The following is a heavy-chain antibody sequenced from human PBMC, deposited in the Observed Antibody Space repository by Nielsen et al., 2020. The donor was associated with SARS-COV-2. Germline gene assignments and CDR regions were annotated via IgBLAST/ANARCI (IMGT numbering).Heavy chain of an antibody. D-gene: IGHD3-22*01. CDR2: ISGSGGST. V-gene: IGHV3-23*01. CDR1: GFTFSSYA. Sequence: GESLKISCAASGFTFSSYAMSWVRQAPGKGLEWVSAISGSGGSTYYADSVKGRFTISRDNSKNTLYLQMNSLRAEDTAVYYCAKDASKARSGYYLDYWGQGTLVTVSS. CDR3: AKDASKARSGYYLDY. J-gene: IGHJ4*02.